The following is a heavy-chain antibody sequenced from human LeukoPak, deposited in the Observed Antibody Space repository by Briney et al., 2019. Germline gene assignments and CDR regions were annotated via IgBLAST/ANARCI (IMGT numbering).Heavy chain of an antibody. J-gene: IGHJ6*02. V-gene: IGHV3-48*02. CDR2: ISSSSSTI. D-gene: IGHD2-21*02. CDR3: ARVMGDTIPYYYYGMDV. Sequence: GGSLRLYCAAYGFTFSSYSMNWVRQAPGKGREWVSYISSSSSTIYYADSGKGRFTISRDNAKNSLYLQMNSLRDEDTAVYYCARVMGDTIPYYYYGMDVWGQGTTVTVSS. CDR1: GFTFSSYS.